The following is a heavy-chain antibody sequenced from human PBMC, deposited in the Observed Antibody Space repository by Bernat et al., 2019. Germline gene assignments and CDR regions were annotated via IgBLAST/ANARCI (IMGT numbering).Heavy chain of an antibody. D-gene: IGHD3-16*01. CDR1: GFTFSSYG. V-gene: IGHV3-33*01. J-gene: IGHJ4*02. CDR2: IWYDGSNK. CDR3: ARGGFGGYLRPHYFDY. Sequence: QVQLVESEGGVVQPGRSLRLSCAASGFTFSSYGMHWVRQAPGKGLEWVAVIWYDGSNKYYADSVKGRFTISRDNSKNTLYLQMNSLRAEDTAVYYCARGGFGGYLRPHYFDYWGQGTLVTVSS.